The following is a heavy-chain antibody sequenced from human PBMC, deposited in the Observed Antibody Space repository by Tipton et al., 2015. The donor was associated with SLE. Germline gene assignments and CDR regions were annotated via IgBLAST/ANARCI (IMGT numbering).Heavy chain of an antibody. V-gene: IGHV1-46*01. D-gene: IGHD6-19*01. J-gene: IGHJ3*02. CDR3: ARDRSGSGDAFDI. CDR1: GYTFTNYY. Sequence: QLVQSGAEVKKPGASVKVSCKASGYTFTNYYMNWVRQVPGQGLEWMGIIDPRGGSTRDAQKFQGRVTMTRDTSTSTVYMELSSLTSEDTAVYYCARDRSGSGDAFDIWGQGTMVTVSS. CDR2: IDPRGGST.